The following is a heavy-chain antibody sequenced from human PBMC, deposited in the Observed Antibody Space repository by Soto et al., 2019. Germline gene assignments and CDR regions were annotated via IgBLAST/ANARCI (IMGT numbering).Heavy chain of an antibody. CDR1: GFTFSGFW. D-gene: IGHD1-26*01. J-gene: IGHJ4*02. CDR2: INSDASVT. CDR3: ERVPNQQAIGNFFDK. V-gene: IGHV3-74*01. Sequence: GGSLRLSCAASGFTFSGFWMHWVRQAPGKGLVWVSRINSDASVTAYAASVKGRFTISRDNAKKMLFLKMNSLRAEDTAVYYCERVPNQQAIGNFFDKWGPGTQVTVSS.